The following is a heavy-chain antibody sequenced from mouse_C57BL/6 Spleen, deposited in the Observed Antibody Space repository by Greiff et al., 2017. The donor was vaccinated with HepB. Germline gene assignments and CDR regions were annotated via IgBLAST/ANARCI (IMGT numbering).Heavy chain of an antibody. D-gene: IGHD2-4*01. J-gene: IGHJ2*01. Sequence: QVQLQQSGAELARPGASVKLSCKASGYTFTSYGISWVKQRTGQGLEWIGEIYPRSGNTYYNEKFKGKATLTADKSSSTAYMELRSLTSEDSAVYFCARSGDYDGGYFDYWGQGTTLTVSS. CDR1: GYTFTSYG. CDR3: ARSGDYDGGYFDY. CDR2: IYPRSGNT. V-gene: IGHV1-81*01.